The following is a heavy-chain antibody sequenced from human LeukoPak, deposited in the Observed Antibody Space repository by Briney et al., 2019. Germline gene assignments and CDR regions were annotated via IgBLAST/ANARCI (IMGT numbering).Heavy chain of an antibody. V-gene: IGHV3-21*01. CDR3: ARSGIYYYYYMDV. CDR2: ISSSSSYI. D-gene: IGHD3-10*01. J-gene: IGHJ6*03. CDR1: GFTFSSYS. Sequence: GGSLRLSCAASGFTFSSYSMNWVRQAPGKGLEWVSSISSSSSYIYYADSVKGRFTISRDNAKNSLYLQMNSLRVEDTAVYYCARSGIYYYYYMDVWGKGTTVTISS.